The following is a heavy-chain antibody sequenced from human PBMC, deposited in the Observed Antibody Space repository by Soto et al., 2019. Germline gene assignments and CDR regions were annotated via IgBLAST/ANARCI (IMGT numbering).Heavy chain of an antibody. Sequence: QVQLVQSGAEVKKPGSSVKVSCKASGGTFSSYAISWVRQAPGQGLEWLGGIIPIFGTANYAQKFQGRVTITADESASTAYMELSSLRSEDTAVYYYARSRRDGFNLFSYWGQGTLVTVSS. J-gene: IGHJ4*02. CDR3: ARSRRDGFNLFSY. CDR1: GGTFSSYA. V-gene: IGHV1-69*01. CDR2: IIPIFGTA. D-gene: IGHD3-10*02.